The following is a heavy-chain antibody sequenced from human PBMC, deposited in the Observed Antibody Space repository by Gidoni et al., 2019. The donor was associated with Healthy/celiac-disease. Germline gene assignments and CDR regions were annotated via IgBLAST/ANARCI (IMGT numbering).Heavy chain of an antibody. CDR1: GGSFSGYY. Sequence: QVQLQQWGAGLLKPSETLSLTCAVYGGSFSGYYWSWIRQPPGKGLEWTGEINHSGSTNYNQSLKRRVTISVDTSKNQFSLKLSSVTAADTAVYYCARRATTVVTPDYFDYWGQGTLVTVSS. J-gene: IGHJ4*02. CDR2: INHSGST. V-gene: IGHV4-34*01. CDR3: ARRATTVVTPDYFDY. D-gene: IGHD4-17*01.